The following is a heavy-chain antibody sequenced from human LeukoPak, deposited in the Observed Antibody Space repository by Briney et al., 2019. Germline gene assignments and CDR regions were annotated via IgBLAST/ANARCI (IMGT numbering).Heavy chain of an antibody. Sequence: ASVKVSCKASGYTFTDYYIHWVRQAPGQGLEWMGWIHSNSGVTVYSQKFQGRVTMTRDTSITTAYMELSRLTSDDTAMFYCTREDYWGQGTLVTVSS. V-gene: IGHV1-2*02. J-gene: IGHJ4*02. CDR1: GYTFTDYY. CDR2: IHSNSGVT. CDR3: TREDY.